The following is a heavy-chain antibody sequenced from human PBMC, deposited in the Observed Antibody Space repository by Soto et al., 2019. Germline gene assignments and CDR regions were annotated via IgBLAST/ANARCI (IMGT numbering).Heavy chain of an antibody. D-gene: IGHD2-2*01. CDR1: EFTFKGYG. Sequence: QVQLVESGGGVVQAGRSLRLSCVASEFTFKGYGVHWVRQAPGKGLAWVAVMSYDGNKKHYADSVRGRFTISRDNSKNTLYLQMNSLRTEDTAVYYCAKDSYRGDIVLTPAPYGNDYWGQGTLVTVSS. V-gene: IGHV3-30*18. J-gene: IGHJ4*02. CDR2: MSYDGNKK. CDR3: AKDSYRGDIVLTPAPYGNDY.